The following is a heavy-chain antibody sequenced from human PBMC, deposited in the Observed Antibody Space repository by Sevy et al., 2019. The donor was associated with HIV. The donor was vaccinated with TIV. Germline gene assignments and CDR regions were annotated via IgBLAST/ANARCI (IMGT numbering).Heavy chain of an antibody. D-gene: IGHD3-16*01. Sequence: ASVKVSCKASGGTFISYGITWVRQAPGQGLEWMGEIIPIFGSANYGQTFQGRVTMTADQSTSTAYMELSSLRSDDTAVYYCARGGGLSPHHWLDPWGQGTLVTVSS. CDR2: IIPIFGSA. CDR1: GGTFISYG. J-gene: IGHJ5*02. CDR3: ARGGGLSPHHWLDP. V-gene: IGHV1-69*13.